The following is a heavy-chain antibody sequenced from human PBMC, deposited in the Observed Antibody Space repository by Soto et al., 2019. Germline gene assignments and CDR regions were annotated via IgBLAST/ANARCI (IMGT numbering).Heavy chain of an antibody. Sequence: GASVKVSCKASGYTFTSYGLSWVRQAPGQGLEWMGWISAYNGDTNYAQKLQGRVTMTTDTSTSTAYMELRSLRSDDAAVYYCARGIDSSSWYRDFYYWGQGTLVTVSS. V-gene: IGHV1-18*01. D-gene: IGHD6-13*01. CDR2: ISAYNGDT. CDR1: GYTFTSYG. J-gene: IGHJ4*02. CDR3: ARGIDSSSWYRDFYY.